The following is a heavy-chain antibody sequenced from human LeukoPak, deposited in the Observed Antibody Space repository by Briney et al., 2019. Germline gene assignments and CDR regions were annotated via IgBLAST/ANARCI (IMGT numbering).Heavy chain of an antibody. CDR2: INRDGSER. J-gene: IGHJ3*01. Sequence: PGGSLRLSCAASGFTFSNYWMTWVRQAPGKGLEWVANINRDGSERYYVDSVKGRFTISRDDAKSSLYLQMNSLRVEDTAVYYCARLLRHMREDVYDFWGQGTMVTVSS. D-gene: IGHD2-15*01. V-gene: IGHV3-7*03. CDR3: ARLLRHMREDVYDF. CDR1: GFTFSNYW.